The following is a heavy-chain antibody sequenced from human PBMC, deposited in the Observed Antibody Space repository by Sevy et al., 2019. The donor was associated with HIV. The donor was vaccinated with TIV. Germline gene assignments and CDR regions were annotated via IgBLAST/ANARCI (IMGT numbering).Heavy chain of an antibody. D-gene: IGHD4-17*01. Sequence: SETLSLTCTVSGGSISSGGYYWSWIRQHPGKGLEWTGYIYYSGSTYYNPSLKSRVTISVDTSKNQFSLKLSSVTAADTAVYYCAREKPTTVTTGGWFDPWGQGTLVTVSS. J-gene: IGHJ5*02. CDR3: AREKPTTVTTGGWFDP. V-gene: IGHV4-31*03. CDR1: GGSISSGGYY. CDR2: IYYSGST.